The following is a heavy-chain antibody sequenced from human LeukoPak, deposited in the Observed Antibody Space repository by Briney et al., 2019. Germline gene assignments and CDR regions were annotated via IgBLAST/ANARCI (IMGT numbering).Heavy chain of an antibody. D-gene: IGHD3-16*01. CDR3: ASGSMIYWYFDL. V-gene: IGHV4-59*12. CDR1: GGSFSGYY. Sequence: SETLSLTCAVYGGSFSGYYWSWIRQPPGKGLEWIGYIYYSGSTNYNPSLKSRVTISVDTSKNQFSLKLSSVTAADTAVYFCASGSMIYWYFDLWGRGTLVTVSS. CDR2: IYYSGST. J-gene: IGHJ2*01.